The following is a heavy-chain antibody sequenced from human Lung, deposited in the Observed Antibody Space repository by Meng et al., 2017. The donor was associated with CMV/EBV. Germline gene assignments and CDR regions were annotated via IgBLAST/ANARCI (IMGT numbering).Heavy chain of an antibody. Sequence: ASVKVSXKASGYTFTSYYMHWVRQAPGQGLEWMGIINPSGGSTSYAQKFQGRVTMTRDTSTSTVYMELSSLRSEDTAVYYCSTSCSQWGYYYYYGMDVWGQGTXVTVSS. J-gene: IGHJ6*02. CDR2: INPSGGST. CDR3: STSCSQWGYYYYYGMDV. D-gene: IGHD2-2*01. CDR1: GYTFTSYY. V-gene: IGHV1-46*01.